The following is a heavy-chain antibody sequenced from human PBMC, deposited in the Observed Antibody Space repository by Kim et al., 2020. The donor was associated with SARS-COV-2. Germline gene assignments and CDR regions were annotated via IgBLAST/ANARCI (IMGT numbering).Heavy chain of an antibody. J-gene: IGHJ4*03. V-gene: IGHV3-23*01. CDR2: VTVNGGST. D-gene: IGHD2-2*01. CDR3: AKGEPTNRFFFDY. CDR1: GFTFSSYA. Sequence: GGSLRLSCAASGFTFSSYAMRWVRQAPGKGPEWVSLVTVNGGSTYPADSVKGRFAISRDNSKNTLYLQMNSLRADDTALYYCAKGEPTNRFFFDYWGHGT.